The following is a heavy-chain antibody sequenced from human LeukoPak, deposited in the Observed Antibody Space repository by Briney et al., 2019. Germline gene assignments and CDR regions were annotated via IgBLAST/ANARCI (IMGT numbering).Heavy chain of an antibody. CDR2: IFYVGGT. D-gene: IGHD6-13*01. J-gene: IGHJ4*02. Sequence: PSETLSLTCTVSGGSITSSTYYWGWIRQPPGKWLEWIVHIFYVGGTYYNPSLKSRVTISVDTSKNQFSLKQTSLTAADTAVYDCAKTGDDSPNCGSWYGFESWGQGTRVTVSS. CDR1: GGSITSSTYY. V-gene: IGHV4-39*01. CDR3: AKTGDDSPNCGSWYGFES.